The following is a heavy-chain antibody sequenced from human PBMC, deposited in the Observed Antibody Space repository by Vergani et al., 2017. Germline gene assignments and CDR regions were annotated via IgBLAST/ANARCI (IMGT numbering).Heavy chain of an antibody. CDR1: GFTFSSYA. D-gene: IGHD4-11*01. CDR2: ISGSGGST. J-gene: IGHJ6*02. CDR3: ATHWRETTVTTRGGMDV. Sequence: EVQLLESGGGLVQPGGSLRLSCAASGFTFSSYAMSWVRQAPGKGLEWVSAISGSGGSTYYADSVKGRFTISRDNSKNSLYLQMNSLRAEDTAVYYCATHWRETTVTTRGGMDVWGQGTTVTVSS. V-gene: IGHV3-23*01.